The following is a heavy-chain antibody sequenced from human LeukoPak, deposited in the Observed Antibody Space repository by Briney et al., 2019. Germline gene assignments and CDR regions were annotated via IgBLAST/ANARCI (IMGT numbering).Heavy chain of an antibody. D-gene: IGHD1-26*01. Sequence: SQTLSLTCTVSGGSISSGSYYWSWIRQPAGKGLEWIGRIYTSGSTNYNPSLKSRVTISVDTSKNQFSLKLSSVTAADTAVYYCARARAVGATGRGVSGPGRDWGQGTLVTVSS. J-gene: IGHJ4*02. CDR1: GGSISSGSYY. CDR2: IYTSGST. V-gene: IGHV4-61*02. CDR3: ARARAVGATGRGVSGPGRD.